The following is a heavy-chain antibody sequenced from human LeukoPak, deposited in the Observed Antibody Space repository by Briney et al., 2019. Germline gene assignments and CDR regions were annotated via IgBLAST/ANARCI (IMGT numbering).Heavy chain of an antibody. D-gene: IGHD3-9*01. J-gene: IGHJ4*02. CDR3: ASNPIRYFDWLSEGGYFDY. Sequence: KTSETLSLTCTVSGGSISSSSYYWGWIRQPPGKGLEWIGRIYYSGSTYYNPSLKSRVTISVDTSKNQFSLKLSSVTAADTAVYYCASNPIRYFDWLSEGGYFDYWGQGTLVTVSS. CDR1: GGSISSSSYY. V-gene: IGHV4-39*01. CDR2: IYYSGST.